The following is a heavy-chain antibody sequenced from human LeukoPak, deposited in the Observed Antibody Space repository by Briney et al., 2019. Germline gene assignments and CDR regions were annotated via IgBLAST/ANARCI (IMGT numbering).Heavy chain of an antibody. J-gene: IGHJ2*01. CDR2: MNPNSGNT. CDR1: GYTFTSYD. Sequence: ASVKVSCKASGYTFTSYDINWVRQATGQGLEWMGWMNPNSGNTGYAQKFQGRVTMTRNTSISTVYMELSSLRSEDEAVYDCARGRGSSGWYSVHWYFDPWGRGTLVTVSS. V-gene: IGHV1-8*01. CDR3: ARGRGSSGWYSVHWYFDP. D-gene: IGHD6-19*01.